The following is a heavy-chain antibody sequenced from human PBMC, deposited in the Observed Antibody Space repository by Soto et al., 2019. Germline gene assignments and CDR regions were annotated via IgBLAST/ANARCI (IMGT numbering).Heavy chain of an antibody. V-gene: IGHV5-51*01. D-gene: IGHD2-21*02. CDR2: IYPGDSDT. Sequence: GESLKISCNGSGYSFTSYWIGWVRQMPGKGLEWMGIIYPGDSDTRYSPSFQGQVTISADKSISTAYLQWSSLKASDTAMYYCARIRRAVVTPDAFDIWGQGTMVTVSS. CDR3: ARIRRAVVTPDAFDI. CDR1: GYSFTSYW. J-gene: IGHJ3*02.